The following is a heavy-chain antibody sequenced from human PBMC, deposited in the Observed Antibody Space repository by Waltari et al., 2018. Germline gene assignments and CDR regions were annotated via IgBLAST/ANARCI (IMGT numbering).Heavy chain of an antibody. CDR2: IGYRGCS. CDR3: RRIAFGADGVYFHR. J-gene: IGHJ1*01. D-gene: IGHD2-21*01. V-gene: IGHV4-39*01. Sequence: GWVRQQPGNGLESSGNIGYRGCSLYNPSLKSRGNRSLDTPKNQLSLRLSTVGAADTAVYFCRRIAFGADGVYFHRWGQATLVTVS.